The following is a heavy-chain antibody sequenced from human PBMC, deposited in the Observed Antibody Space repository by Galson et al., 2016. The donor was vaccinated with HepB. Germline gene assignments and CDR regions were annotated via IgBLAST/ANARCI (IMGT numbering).Heavy chain of an antibody. D-gene: IGHD6-13*01. CDR2: IKSKTDGGTT. CDR3: STGPGSWAFDY. V-gene: IGHV3-15*07. Sequence: SLRLSCAASGFTFSNAWMNWVRQAPGKGLEWVGRIKSKTDGGTTDYAAPVKGRFTISRDDSKNTLYVQMNSLKTEDTGIYYCSTGPGSWAFDYWGQGTLVTVSS. J-gene: IGHJ4*02. CDR1: GFTFSNAW.